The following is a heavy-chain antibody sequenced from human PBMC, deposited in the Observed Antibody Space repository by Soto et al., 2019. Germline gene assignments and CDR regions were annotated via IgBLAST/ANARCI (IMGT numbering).Heavy chain of an antibody. J-gene: IGHJ4*02. CDR1: GFTFSSYA. D-gene: IGHD3-10*01. CDR3: ARDLGAHYYGSGSYYAPYDY. V-gene: IGHV3-30-3*01. Sequence: QVQLVESGGGVVQPGRSLRLSCAASGFTFSSYAMHWVRQAPGKGLEWVAVISYDGSNKYYADSVKGRFTISRDNSKNTLYLQMNSLRAEDTAVYYCARDLGAHYYGSGSYYAPYDYWGQGTLVTVSS. CDR2: ISYDGSNK.